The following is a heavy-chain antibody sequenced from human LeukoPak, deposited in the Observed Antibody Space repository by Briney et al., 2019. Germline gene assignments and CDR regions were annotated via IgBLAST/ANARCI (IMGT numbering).Heavy chain of an antibody. CDR1: GDSITTNSYW. Sequence: SETLSLTCSISGDSITTNSYWWGWIRQSPGKGLEWIGSIYSSGNSYYNPSLKTRATISPDTSKNQYSLRLTSVTAADTAIYYCARRGIWDLQIGHWFDHWDQGILVIVSS. D-gene: IGHD3-16*01. J-gene: IGHJ5*02. CDR2: IYSSGNS. CDR3: ARRGIWDLQIGHWFDH. V-gene: IGHV4-39*01.